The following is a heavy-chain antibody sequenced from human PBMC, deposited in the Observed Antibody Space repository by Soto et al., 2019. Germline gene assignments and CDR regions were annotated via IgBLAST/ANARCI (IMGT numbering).Heavy chain of an antibody. CDR1: GFTFSRYG. Sequence: QVQLVESGGGVVQPGRSLRLSCAASGFTFSRYGMHWVRQIPGKGLEWVAVISYDGVYKYYVDSVKGRFTISRDNSRNTLYVQMNSLRAEDTAVYYCARDHIYHNYDHYYTMDVWGQGTTVTVSS. J-gene: IGHJ6*02. CDR2: ISYDGVYK. D-gene: IGHD1-20*01. CDR3: ARDHIYHNYDHYYTMDV. V-gene: IGHV3-30-3*01.